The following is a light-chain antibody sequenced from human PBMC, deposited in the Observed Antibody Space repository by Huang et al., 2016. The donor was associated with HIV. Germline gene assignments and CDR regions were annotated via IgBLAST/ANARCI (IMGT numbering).Light chain of an antibody. CDR3: QQRRSWPLT. Sequence: EVVLTQSPPTLSLFPGETVTLSCRASQTIGTYVAWYQHRPGQGPRLLIYDGSNRAAGVPARISGAGSGTTFTLSISGLESEDFGVYYCQQRRSWPLTFGGGTKVEV. CDR2: DGS. V-gene: IGKV3-11*01. J-gene: IGKJ4*01. CDR1: QTIGTY.